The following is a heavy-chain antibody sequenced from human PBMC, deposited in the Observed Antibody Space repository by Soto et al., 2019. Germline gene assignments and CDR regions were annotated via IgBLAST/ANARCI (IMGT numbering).Heavy chain of an antibody. Sequence: SETLSLTCTVSGGSISSGGYYWSWIRQHPGKGLEWIGYIYYSGSTYYNPSLKSRVTISVDTSKNQFSPKLSSVTAADTAVYYCARDGYYDFWSGYRYENWFDPWGQGTLVTVSS. CDR1: GGSISSGGYY. V-gene: IGHV4-31*03. CDR2: IYYSGST. D-gene: IGHD3-3*01. J-gene: IGHJ5*02. CDR3: ARDGYYDFWSGYRYENWFDP.